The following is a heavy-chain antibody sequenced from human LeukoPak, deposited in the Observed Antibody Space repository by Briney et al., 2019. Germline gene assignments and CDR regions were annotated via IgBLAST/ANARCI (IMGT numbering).Heavy chain of an antibody. V-gene: IGHV4-34*01. CDR3: AKGAGGFSYYNWFDP. D-gene: IGHD5-18*01. J-gene: IGHJ5*02. Sequence: PSETLSLTCAVYGGFDTYYFMVVRQPPGKGLEWIGEITYKGSANYNPSLESRVTISVDTSKNQFSLKLASVTAADTAIYYCAKGAGGFSYYNWFDPWGQGTLVTVSS. CDR1: GGFDTYYF. CDR2: ITYKGSA.